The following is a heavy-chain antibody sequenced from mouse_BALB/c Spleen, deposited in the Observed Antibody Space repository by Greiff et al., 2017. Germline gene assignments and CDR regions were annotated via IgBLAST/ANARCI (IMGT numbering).Heavy chain of an antibody. CDR1: GFSLTSYG. V-gene: IGHV2-2*02. Sequence: VKLQESGPGLVQPSQSLSITCTVSGFSLTSYGVHWVRQSPGKGLEWLGVIWSGGSTDYNAAFISRLSISKDNSKSQVFFKMNSLQANDTAIYYCARNYRYDPFAYWGQGTLVTVSA. J-gene: IGHJ3*01. CDR2: IWSGGST. CDR3: ARNYRYDPFAY. D-gene: IGHD2-14*01.